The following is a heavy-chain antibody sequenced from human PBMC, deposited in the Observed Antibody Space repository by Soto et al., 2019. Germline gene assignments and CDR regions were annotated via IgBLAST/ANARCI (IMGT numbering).Heavy chain of an antibody. V-gene: IGHV1-3*01. D-gene: IGHD3-22*01. CDR2: INAGNGNT. CDR3: ASFSLLYYYDSSGSSDVFDI. Sequence: GASVKVSCKASGYTFTSYAMHWVRQAPGQRLEWMGWINAGNGNTKYSQKFQGRVTITRDTSASTAYMELSSLRSEDTAVYYCASFSLLYYYDSSGSSDVFDIWAQGTMVTVSS. CDR1: GYTFTSYA. J-gene: IGHJ3*02.